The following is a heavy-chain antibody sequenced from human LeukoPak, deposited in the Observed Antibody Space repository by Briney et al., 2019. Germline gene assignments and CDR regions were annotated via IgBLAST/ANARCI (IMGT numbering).Heavy chain of an antibody. J-gene: IGHJ4*02. CDR3: ARDKFGPMVRGAYYFDY. D-gene: IGHD3-10*01. V-gene: IGHV3-7*05. Sequence: GGSLRLSCAASGFTFSSYWMSWVRQAPGKGLEWVANINRDGSEKYYVDSVKGRFTISRDNAKNSLYLQMNSLRAEDTAVYYCARDKFGPMVRGAYYFDYWGQGTLVTVSS. CDR2: INRDGSEK. CDR1: GFTFSSYW.